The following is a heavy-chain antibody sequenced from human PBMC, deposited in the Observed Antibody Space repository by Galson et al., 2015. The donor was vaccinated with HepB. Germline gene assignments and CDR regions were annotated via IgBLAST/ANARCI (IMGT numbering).Heavy chain of an antibody. CDR1: GFTFSSYA. CDR2: ISGSGGST. CDR3: AKEMGILEWELLYGMDV. Sequence: SLRLSCAASGFTFSSYAMSWVRQAPGKGLEWVSAISGSGGSTYYADSVKGRFTISRDNSKNTLYLQMNSLRAEDTAVYYCAKEMGILEWELLYGMDVWGQGTTVTVSS. V-gene: IGHV3-23*01. J-gene: IGHJ6*02. D-gene: IGHD1-26*01.